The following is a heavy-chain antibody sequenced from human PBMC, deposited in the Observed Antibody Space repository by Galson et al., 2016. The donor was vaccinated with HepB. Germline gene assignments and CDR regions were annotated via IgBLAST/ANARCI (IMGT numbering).Heavy chain of an antibody. CDR1: GFNFGNYW. Sequence: SLRLSCAASGFNFGNYWMSWVRQAPGMGLEWVANIKEDGSEKYYVDSVKGRFTISRDNAHNSLYLQMNSLRAEDTAVYYCAREAVAGDVGAFDIWGQGTMATVYS. D-gene: IGHD6-19*01. J-gene: IGHJ3*02. CDR3: AREAVAGDVGAFDI. CDR2: IKEDGSEK. V-gene: IGHV3-7*01.